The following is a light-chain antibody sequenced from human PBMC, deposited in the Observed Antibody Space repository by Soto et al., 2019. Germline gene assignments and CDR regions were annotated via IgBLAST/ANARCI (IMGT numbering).Light chain of an antibody. CDR2: NNN. CDR3: AAWDASLNAWV. CDR1: SSNMGSNS. V-gene: IGLV1-44*01. Sequence: QSVLTQPPSESGTPGQRVTISCSGSSSNMGSNSVTWFQQLPGTAPNLHISNNNQRPSGVPDRFSGSKSGTSASLAINGLQSEDEADYFCAAWDASLNAWVFGGGTKLTVL. J-gene: IGLJ3*02.